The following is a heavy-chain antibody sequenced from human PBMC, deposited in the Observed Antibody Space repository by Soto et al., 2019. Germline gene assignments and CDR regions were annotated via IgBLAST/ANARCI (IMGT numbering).Heavy chain of an antibody. CDR2: ISGSVGST. CDR3: AKGGERNITYYYYGMDV. V-gene: IGHV3-23*01. CDR1: GFTFSSYA. J-gene: IGHJ6*02. Sequence: GGSLRLSCAASGFTFSSYAMSWVRQAPGKGLEWVSAISGSVGSTYYADSVKGRFTISRDNSKNTLYLQMNSLRAEDTAVYYCAKGGERNITYYYYGMDVWGQGTRVTVSS. D-gene: IGHD1-26*01.